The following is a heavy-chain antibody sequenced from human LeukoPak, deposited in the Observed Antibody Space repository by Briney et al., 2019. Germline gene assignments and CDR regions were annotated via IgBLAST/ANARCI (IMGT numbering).Heavy chain of an antibody. CDR3: ASDCSGNRCYSL. J-gene: IGHJ4*02. CDR2: INGGGHST. D-gene: IGHD2-2*01. CDR1: VYSFNEYA. Sequence: GGSPRLSCALSVYSFNEYAMNCVRQATRKGVEWGSFINGGGHSTYYGDPVRARFPISRDNSRISLYLQMNSLRLGDIALYYCASDCSGNRCYSLWGPGALVTVSS. V-gene: IGHV3-43*02.